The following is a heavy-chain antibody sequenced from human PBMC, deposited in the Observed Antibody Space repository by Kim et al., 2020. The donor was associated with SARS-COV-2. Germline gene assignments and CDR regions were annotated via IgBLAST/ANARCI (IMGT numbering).Heavy chain of an antibody. D-gene: IGHD3-22*01. CDR3: ARIYDSSGYYYLSFDY. Sequence: SVKGRFTISRDNAKNSLYLQMNSLRAEDTAVYYCARIYDSSGYYYLSFDYWGQGTLVTVSS. V-gene: IGHV3-48*03. J-gene: IGHJ4*02.